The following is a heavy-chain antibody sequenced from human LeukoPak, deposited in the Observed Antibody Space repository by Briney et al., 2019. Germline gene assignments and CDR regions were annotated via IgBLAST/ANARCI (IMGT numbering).Heavy chain of an antibody. J-gene: IGHJ6*02. CDR3: ARLGYSSGWYSSYYYGMDV. Sequence: ASVKVSCKASGYTLTSYDINWVRQATGQGLEWMGWMNPNSGNTGYAQKFQGRVTMTRNTSISTAYMELSSLRSEDTAVYYCARLGYSSGWYSSYYYGMDVWGQGTTVTVSS. D-gene: IGHD6-19*01. CDR1: GYTLTSYD. V-gene: IGHV1-8*01. CDR2: MNPNSGNT.